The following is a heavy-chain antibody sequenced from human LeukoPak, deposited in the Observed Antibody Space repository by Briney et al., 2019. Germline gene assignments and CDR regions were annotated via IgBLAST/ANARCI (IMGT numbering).Heavy chain of an antibody. V-gene: IGHV3-21*01. J-gene: IGHJ4*02. Sequence: GGSLRLSCAASGFTFSTYSMNWVRQAPGKGLEWVSSISVSNTYIYYTDSLKGRFTVSRDNAKNSLYLQMNSLRAEDTAAYYCARGSVGDFDYWGQGTLVTVSS. CDR3: ARGSVGDFDY. CDR2: ISVSNTYI. D-gene: IGHD2-21*01. CDR1: GFTFSTYS.